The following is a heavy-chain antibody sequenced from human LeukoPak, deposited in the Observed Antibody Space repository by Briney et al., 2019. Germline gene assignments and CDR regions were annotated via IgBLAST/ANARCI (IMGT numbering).Heavy chain of an antibody. CDR3: ARGPDYYGSGSYYWFDP. Sequence: ASVKVSCKASGYTFTSYDINWVRQATGQGLEWMGWMNPNSGNTGYAQKFQGSVTMTRNTSISTAYMELSSLRSEDTAVYYCARGPDYYGSGSYYWFDPWGQGTLVTVSS. D-gene: IGHD3-10*01. V-gene: IGHV1-8*01. J-gene: IGHJ5*02. CDR2: MNPNSGNT. CDR1: GYTFTSYD.